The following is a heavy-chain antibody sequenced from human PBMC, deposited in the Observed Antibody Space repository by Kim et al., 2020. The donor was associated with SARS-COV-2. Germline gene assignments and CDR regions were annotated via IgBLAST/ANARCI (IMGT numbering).Heavy chain of an antibody. CDR2: IYHSGST. V-gene: IGHV4-4*02. J-gene: IGHJ4*02. Sequence: SETLSLTCAVSGGSISSSNWWSWVRQPPGKGLEWIGEIYHSGSTNYNPSLKSRVTISVDKSKNQFSLKLSSVTAADTAVYYCARGPPRVKLYSSSWYWFDYWGQGTLVTVSS. CDR3: ARGPPRVKLYSSSWYWFDY. CDR1: GGSISSSNW. D-gene: IGHD6-13*01.